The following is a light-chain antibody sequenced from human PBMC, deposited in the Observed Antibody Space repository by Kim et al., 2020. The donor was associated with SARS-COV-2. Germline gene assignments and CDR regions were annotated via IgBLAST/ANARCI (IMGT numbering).Light chain of an antibody. CDR2: GTF. J-gene: IGKJ1*01. V-gene: IGKV3-15*01. CDR3: QQYDNWPPWT. Sequence: SPGERATLSCRASEPVSTNLAWYQQKPGQAPRLLIYGTFTRATGIPARFSGSGSGTEFTLTISSLQSEDFAVYYCQQYDNWPPWTFGQGTKVDIK. CDR1: EPVSTN.